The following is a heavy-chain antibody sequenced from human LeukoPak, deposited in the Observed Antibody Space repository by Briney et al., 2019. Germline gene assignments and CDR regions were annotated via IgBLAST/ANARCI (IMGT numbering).Heavy chain of an antibody. V-gene: IGHV4-34*01. CDR1: GGSFSGYY. CDR3: ARLRDYYYNYMDV. Sequence: SETLSLTCAVYGGSFSGYYWSWIRQPPGKGLEWIGEINHSGSTNYNPSLKSRVTISVDTSKNQFSLKLSSVTAADTAVYYCARLRDYYYNYMDVWGKGTTVTISS. CDR2: INHSGST. J-gene: IGHJ6*03. D-gene: IGHD5-24*01.